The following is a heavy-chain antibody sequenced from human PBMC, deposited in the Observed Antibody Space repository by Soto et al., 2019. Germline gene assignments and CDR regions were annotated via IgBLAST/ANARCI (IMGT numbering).Heavy chain of an antibody. J-gene: IGHJ4*02. CDR2: ISVSVGST. V-gene: IGHV3-23*01. CDR3: AKRDVPHSTSNAYFYDH. Sequence: EVQLLQSGGGLVQPGGSLTLSCGVSGFPFAPSTMSWVRQAPGKGLEWVSTISVSVGSTYSAGSVQGRFTVSSDISDNTLFLRMTSLTADDTAVYFCAKRDVPHSTSNAYFYDHWGRGVLVTVSS. CDR1: GFPFAPST. D-gene: IGHD2-21*02.